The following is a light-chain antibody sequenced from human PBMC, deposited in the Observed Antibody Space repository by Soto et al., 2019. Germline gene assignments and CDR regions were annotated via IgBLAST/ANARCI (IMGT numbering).Light chain of an antibody. Sequence: EIVLTQSPATLSLSPGERATLSCRASQSVGTNVAWFQQKPGQPPRLLMYGASTWASGIPLRFSGSGSGTDFTLTISSLQSEDFAIYYCQQYNTWTWTFGQGTKVDIK. CDR1: QSVGTN. CDR2: GAS. V-gene: IGKV3-15*01. J-gene: IGKJ1*01. CDR3: QQYNTWTWT.